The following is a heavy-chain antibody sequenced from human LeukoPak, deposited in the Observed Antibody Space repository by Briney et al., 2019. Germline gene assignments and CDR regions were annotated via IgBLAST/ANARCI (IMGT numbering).Heavy chain of an antibody. V-gene: IGHV4-38-2*02. Sequence: PSETLSLTCTVSGYSISSGYYWGWIPQPPGKGLEWIGSIYHSGSTYYNPSLKSRVTISVDTSKNQFSLKLSSVTAADTAVYYYARADYGSGSYSLDYWGQGTLVTVSS. D-gene: IGHD3-10*01. CDR1: GYSISSGYY. CDR2: IYHSGST. J-gene: IGHJ4*02. CDR3: ARADYGSGSYSLDY.